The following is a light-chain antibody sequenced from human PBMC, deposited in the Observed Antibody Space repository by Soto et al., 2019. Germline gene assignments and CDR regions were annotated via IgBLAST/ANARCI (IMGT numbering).Light chain of an antibody. V-gene: IGKV3D-15*01. CDR2: GSS. CDR3: QQYNNSGLS. Sequence: IVLTQSPATLSVSPGEGVTLSCRASQNVGTNLAWYQQKPGQAPRLLIYGSSTRATGIPATFSGSGSGTEFTLTISSLQSEESAVYYCQQYNNSGLSFGGGTKVEIK. CDR1: QNVGTN. J-gene: IGKJ4*01.